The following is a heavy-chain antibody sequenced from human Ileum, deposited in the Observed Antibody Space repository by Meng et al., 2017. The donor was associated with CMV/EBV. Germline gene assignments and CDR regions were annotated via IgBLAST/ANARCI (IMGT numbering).Heavy chain of an antibody. CDR3: AKVVEIGYCSSTSCRPDYYYYGMDV. J-gene: IGHJ6*02. CDR2: LQYDESHK. CDR1: GFTLSNYGYG. Sequence: GGSLRLSCTASGFTLSNYGYGMHWVRQAPDKGLEWVAFLQYDESHKYYEDSVKGRFTISRDNSKNTLYLQMNSLRAEDTAVYYCAKVVEIGYCSSTSCRPDYYYYGMDVWGQGTTVTVSS. D-gene: IGHD2-2*03. V-gene: IGHV3-30*02.